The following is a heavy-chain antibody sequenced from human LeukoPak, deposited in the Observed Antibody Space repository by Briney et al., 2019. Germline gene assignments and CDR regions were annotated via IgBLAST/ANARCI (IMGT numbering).Heavy chain of an antibody. J-gene: IGHJ6*03. Sequence: SETLSLTCSVSGGSISSYYWSWIRQPPGKGLEWIGYIYYSRSTNYNPSLKSRVTISVDTSKNQFSLKLSSVTAADTAVYYCASASHSIYYYYMDVWGKGTTVTVSS. CDR2: IYYSRST. D-gene: IGHD3-3*02. CDR1: GGSISSYY. V-gene: IGHV4-59*01. CDR3: ASASHSIYYYYMDV.